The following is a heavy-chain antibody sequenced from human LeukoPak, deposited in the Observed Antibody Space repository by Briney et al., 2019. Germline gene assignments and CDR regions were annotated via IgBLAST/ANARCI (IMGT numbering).Heavy chain of an antibody. CDR2: ISSSGSTM. J-gene: IGHJ4*02. Sequence: GGSLRLSCAASGFIFSDYYMSWIRQAPGRGLEWVSYISSSGSTMYYTDSVKGRFTISRDNAKDSLYLQMNSLRAEDTAVYYCARDPGSGYEEHFDYWGQGTLVTVSS. D-gene: IGHD5-12*01. CDR3: ARDPGSGYEEHFDY. V-gene: IGHV3-11*01. CDR1: GFIFSDYY.